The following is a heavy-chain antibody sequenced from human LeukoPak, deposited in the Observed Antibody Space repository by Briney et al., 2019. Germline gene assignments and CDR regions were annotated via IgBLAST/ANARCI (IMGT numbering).Heavy chain of an antibody. Sequence: GGSLRLSCAASGFTFSSYGMSWVRQAPGKGLEWVSDISASGGSTYYADSVKGRFTISRDNSKNTLYLQMSSLRAEDTAVYYCAKIPRYSYGYGSIFDYWGQGTLVTVSS. V-gene: IGHV3-23*01. D-gene: IGHD5-18*01. J-gene: IGHJ4*02. CDR2: ISASGGST. CDR1: GFTFSSYG. CDR3: AKIPRYSYGYGSIFDY.